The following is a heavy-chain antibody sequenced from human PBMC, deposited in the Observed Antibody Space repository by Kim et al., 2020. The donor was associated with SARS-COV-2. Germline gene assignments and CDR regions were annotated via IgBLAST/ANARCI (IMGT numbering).Heavy chain of an antibody. V-gene: IGHV4-59*08. CDR2: IYYSGST. CDR1: GGSISSYY. J-gene: IGHJ4*02. D-gene: IGHD3-10*01. CDR3: ARRGDRFDY. Sequence: SETLSLTCTVSGGSISSYYWSWIRQPPGKGLEWIGYIYYSGSTNYNPSLKSRVTISVDTSKNQFSLKLSSVTAADTAVYYSARRGDRFDYWAQGTLVTVSS.